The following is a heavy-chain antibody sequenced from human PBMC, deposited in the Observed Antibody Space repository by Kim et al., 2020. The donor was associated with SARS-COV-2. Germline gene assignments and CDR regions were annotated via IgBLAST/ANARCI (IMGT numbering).Heavy chain of an antibody. J-gene: IGHJ4*02. D-gene: IGHD2-2*01. V-gene: IGHV1-2*06. CDR2: IKPYSGGT. CDR3: ASRKWCFSTHCYPTEH. CDR1: GFNFGAYS. Sequence: SVKVSCKASGFNFGAYSIHWVRQAPGQGLEWMGRIKPYSGGTNYAQKFQGRVTMTKDTSISTAYMELPSLRSDDTAIYFCASRKWCFSTHCYPTEHWGLGTLVAVSS.